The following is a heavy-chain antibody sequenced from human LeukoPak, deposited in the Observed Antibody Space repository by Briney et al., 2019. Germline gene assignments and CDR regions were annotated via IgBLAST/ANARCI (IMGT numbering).Heavy chain of an antibody. CDR3: ARDPPLYY. CDR1: GFIVSSNH. Sequence: GGSLRLSCAASGFIVSSNHVSWVRQAPGKGLEWVSVIYSGGNTYYADSVKGRFTISKDNSKNTLYLQMSSLRAEDTAVYYCARDPPLYYWGQGTLVTVSS. V-gene: IGHV3-53*01. J-gene: IGHJ4*02. CDR2: IYSGGNT.